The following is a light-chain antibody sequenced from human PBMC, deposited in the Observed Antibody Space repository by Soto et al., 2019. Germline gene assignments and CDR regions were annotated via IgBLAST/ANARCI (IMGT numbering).Light chain of an antibody. CDR2: DVR. Sequence: QSALTQPSSMSGSPGQSITISCTGTTSDIGAYEHVSWYQQRPGRAPKVLIYDVRIRPSEVSNRFSGSKSGDTASLTISGLQAGDEAVYYCASKTTSSTALFGGGTKLTVL. J-gene: IGLJ3*02. V-gene: IGLV2-14*03. CDR1: TSDIGAYEH. CDR3: ASKTTSSTAL.